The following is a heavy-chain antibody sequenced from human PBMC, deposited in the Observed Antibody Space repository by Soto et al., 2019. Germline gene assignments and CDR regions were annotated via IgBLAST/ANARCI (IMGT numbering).Heavy chain of an antibody. CDR3: ARHVKAVAGNYYYYYYMDV. Sequence: ASVKVSCKASGYTFTNYDISWVRQAPGQGLEWMGWISAYNGNTNSAQKFQGRVTMTTDTSTSTAYMELRSLRSDDTAVYYCARHVKAVAGNYYYYYYMDVWGKGTTVTVSS. J-gene: IGHJ6*03. CDR2: ISAYNGNT. CDR1: GYTFTNYD. V-gene: IGHV1-18*01. D-gene: IGHD6-19*01.